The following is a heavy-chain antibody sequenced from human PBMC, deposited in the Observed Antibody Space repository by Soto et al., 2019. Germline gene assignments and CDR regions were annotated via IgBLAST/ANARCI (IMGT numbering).Heavy chain of an antibody. CDR1: GYTFTSYG. Sequence: QVQLVQSGAEEKKHGASVKVSCKASGYTFTSYGIIWVRQAPGQGLEGMGWISAYNGNTNYAQKLQGRVTMTTDTSTSSAYMELRSLRSDDTAVYSWARDRSGATADSWGQGTLVTVSS. D-gene: IGHD6-25*01. V-gene: IGHV1-18*01. CDR3: ARDRSGATADS. J-gene: IGHJ4*02. CDR2: ISAYNGNT.